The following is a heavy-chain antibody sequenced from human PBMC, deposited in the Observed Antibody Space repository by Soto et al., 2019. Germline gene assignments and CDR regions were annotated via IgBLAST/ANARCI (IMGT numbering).Heavy chain of an antibody. V-gene: IGHV1-69*17. D-gene: IGHD2-15*01. CDR2: ITPLFVIP. Sequence: QVQLVQSGAEVKKPGSSVKVSCKASGGTSRSLSITWVRQAPGQGLEWMGGITPLFVIPNYPQKFQGRITITANNSTGTAYLELSSLRSEDTAVYSCARNTHSAGGWFDTWGRGTLVTVSS. CDR3: ARNTHSAGGWFDT. CDR1: GGTSRSLS. J-gene: IGHJ5*02.